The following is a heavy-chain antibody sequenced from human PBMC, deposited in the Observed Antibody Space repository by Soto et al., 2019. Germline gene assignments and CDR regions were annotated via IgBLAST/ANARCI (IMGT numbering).Heavy chain of an antibody. V-gene: IGHV1-2*04. Sequence: ASVEVACKASGYTFTGYYMHWVRKAPGQGLEWMGWINPNSGGTNYAQKFQGWVTMTRDTSISTAYMELSRLRSDDTAVYYCARGQYDFWSGPYYYYGMDVWGQGTTVTVSS. J-gene: IGHJ6*02. CDR3: ARGQYDFWSGPYYYYGMDV. D-gene: IGHD3-3*01. CDR1: GYTFTGYY. CDR2: INPNSGGT.